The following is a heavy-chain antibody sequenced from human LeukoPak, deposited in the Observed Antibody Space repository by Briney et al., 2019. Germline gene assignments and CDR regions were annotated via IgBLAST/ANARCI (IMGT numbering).Heavy chain of an antibody. CDR1: GFTVSSNY. Sequence: GGSLRLSCAASGFTVSSNYMSWVRQAPGKGLEWVSVIYSGGSTYYADSVKGRFTISRDNSKNTLYLQMNSPRAEDTAVYYCATRDYYYYYMDVWGKGTTVTISS. CDR3: ATRDYYYYYMDV. CDR2: IYSGGST. J-gene: IGHJ6*03. V-gene: IGHV3-66*01. D-gene: IGHD5-24*01.